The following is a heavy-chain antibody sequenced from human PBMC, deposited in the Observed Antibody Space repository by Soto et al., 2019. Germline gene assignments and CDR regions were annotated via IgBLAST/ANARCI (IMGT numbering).Heavy chain of an antibody. CDR2: ISGSGGST. J-gene: IGHJ4*02. CDR1: GFTFSSYA. V-gene: IGHV3-23*01. CDR3: AKGQRITIFGVVINFDY. Sequence: GGSLRLSCAASGFTFSSYAMSWVRQAPGKGLEWVSAISGSGGSTYYADSVKGRFTISRDNSKNTLYLQMNSLRAEDTAVYYCAKGQRITIFGVVINFDYWGQGTLVTVSS. D-gene: IGHD3-3*01.